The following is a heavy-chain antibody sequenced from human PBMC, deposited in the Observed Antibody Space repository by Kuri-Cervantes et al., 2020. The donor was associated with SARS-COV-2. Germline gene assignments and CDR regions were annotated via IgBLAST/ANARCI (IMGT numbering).Heavy chain of an antibody. CDR2: ISYDGSNK. J-gene: IGHJ5*02. CDR3: ARERVDSSSWANWFDP. D-gene: IGHD6-13*01. V-gene: IGHV3-30*07. Sequence: GESLKISCAASGFTFSSYAMHWVRQAPGKGLEWVAVISYDGSNKYYADSVKGRFTISRDNSKNTLYLQMNSLRAEDTAVYYCARERVDSSSWANWFDPWGQGTLVTVSS. CDR1: GFTFSSYA.